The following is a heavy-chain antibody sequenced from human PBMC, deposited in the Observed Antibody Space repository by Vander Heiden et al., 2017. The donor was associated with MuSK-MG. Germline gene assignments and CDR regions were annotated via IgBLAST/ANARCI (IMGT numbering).Heavy chain of an antibody. CDR1: GYSISRGYY. D-gene: IGHD3-16*02. J-gene: IGHJ4*02. Sequence: QVQLQESGPGLVKPSETLSLTCAVSGYSISRGYYWGRIRQPPGKGLEWIGSIYHSGNTYYNPSLKSRVTISVDTSKNQFSLKLSSVTAADTAVYYCTLHLGELSSPNLRFDYWGQGTLVTVSS. CDR2: IYHSGNT. V-gene: IGHV4-38-2*01. CDR3: TLHLGELSSPNLRFDY.